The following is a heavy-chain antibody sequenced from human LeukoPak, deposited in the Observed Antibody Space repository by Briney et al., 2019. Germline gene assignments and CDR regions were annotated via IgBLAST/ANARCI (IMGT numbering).Heavy chain of an antibody. CDR3: ASWELPWAVAGTARWYFDL. CDR1: GFTFSSYS. CDR2: ISSSSSYI. D-gene: IGHD6-19*01. V-gene: IGHV3-21*01. Sequence: GGSLRLSCAASGFTFSSYSMNWVRQAPGKGLEWVSSISSSSSYIYYADSVKGRFTISRDSAKNSLYLQMNSLRAEDTAVYYCASWELPWAVAGTARWYFDLWGRGTLVTVSS. J-gene: IGHJ2*01.